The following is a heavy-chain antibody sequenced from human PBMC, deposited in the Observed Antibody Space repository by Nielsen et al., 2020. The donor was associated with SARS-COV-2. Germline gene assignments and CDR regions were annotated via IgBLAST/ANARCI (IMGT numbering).Heavy chain of an antibody. CDR3: ARDYRFGFWSGYHGMDV. Sequence: SVKVSCKASGGTFSSYAISWVRQAPGQGLEWMGGIIPIFGTANYAQKFQGRVTITADESTSTAYMELSSLRSEDTAVYYCARDYRFGFWSGYHGMDVWGQGTTVTV. V-gene: IGHV1-69*13. D-gene: IGHD3-3*01. J-gene: IGHJ6*02. CDR1: GGTFSSYA. CDR2: IIPIFGTA.